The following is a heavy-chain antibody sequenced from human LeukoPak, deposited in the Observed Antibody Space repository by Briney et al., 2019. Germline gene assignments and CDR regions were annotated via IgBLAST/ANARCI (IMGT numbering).Heavy chain of an antibody. CDR1: GFTFSSYW. CDR3: ARDDRQQLVYDY. V-gene: IGHV3-7*03. Sequence: PGGSLRLSCAASGFTFSSYWMSWVRQAPGKGLEWVANIKQDGSEKYYVDSVKGRFTISRDNSKNTLYLQMNSLRAEDTAVYYCARDDRQQLVYDYWGQGTLVTVSS. D-gene: IGHD6-13*01. J-gene: IGHJ4*02. CDR2: IKQDGSEK.